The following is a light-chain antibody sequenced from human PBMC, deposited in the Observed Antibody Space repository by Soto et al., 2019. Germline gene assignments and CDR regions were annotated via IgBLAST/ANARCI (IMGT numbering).Light chain of an antibody. V-gene: IGKV1-39*01. CDR1: QSISNN. J-gene: IGKJ1*01. CDR2: AAS. Sequence: DIQMTQSPSSLSASVGDRVTITCRASQSISNNLNWYKQKPGKAPKLLMYAASSLQSGVPSRFSGSGSGTDFTLTISSLQPEDFATYYCQQSYSTPRTFGQGTKLDIK. CDR3: QQSYSTPRT.